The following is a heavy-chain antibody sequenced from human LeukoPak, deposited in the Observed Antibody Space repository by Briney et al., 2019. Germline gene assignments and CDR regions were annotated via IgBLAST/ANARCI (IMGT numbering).Heavy chain of an antibody. CDR2: ISSSGSTR. Sequence: PGGSLRLSCAASGFTFSSSEMNWVRQAPGEGLEWVSYISSSGSTRYYADSVKGRFTLSRDNSKNTLYLQMNSLRAEDTAVYYCVKDRYGSGSYPLFDYWGQGTLVTVSS. D-gene: IGHD3-10*01. CDR3: VKDRYGSGSYPLFDY. V-gene: IGHV3-48*03. CDR1: GFTFSSSE. J-gene: IGHJ4*02.